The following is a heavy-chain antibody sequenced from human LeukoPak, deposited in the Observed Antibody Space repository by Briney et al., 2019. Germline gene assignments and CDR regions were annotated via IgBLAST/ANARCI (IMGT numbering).Heavy chain of an antibody. D-gene: IGHD6-19*01. V-gene: IGHV1-69*06. CDR1: GGTFSSYA. J-gene: IGHJ6*03. CDR3: ARDLRYSSGWSASGMDV. Sequence: ASVKVSCKASGGTFSSYAISWVRQAPGQGLEWMGGIIPIFRTANYAQKFQGRVTITADKSTSTAYMDLRSLRSDDTAVYYCARDLRYSSGWSASGMDVWGKGTTVTISS. CDR2: IIPIFRTA.